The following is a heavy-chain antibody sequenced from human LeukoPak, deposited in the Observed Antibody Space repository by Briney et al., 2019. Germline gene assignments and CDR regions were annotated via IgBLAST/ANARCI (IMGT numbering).Heavy chain of an antibody. CDR2: IYHSGST. D-gene: IGHD1-1*01. J-gene: IGHJ6*03. Sequence: SETLSLTCAVSGYSISSGYYWGWIRQPPGKGLEWIGSIYHSGSTYYNPSLKSRVTISVDTSKNQFSLKLSSVTAADTAVYYCARTTTLPYYYYYYMDVWGKGTTVTVSS. V-gene: IGHV4-38-2*01. CDR3: ARTTTLPYYYYYYMDV. CDR1: GYSISSGYY.